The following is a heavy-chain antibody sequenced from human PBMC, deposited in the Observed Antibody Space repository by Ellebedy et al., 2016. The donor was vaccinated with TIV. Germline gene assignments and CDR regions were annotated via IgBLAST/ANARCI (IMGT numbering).Heavy chain of an antibody. V-gene: IGHV3-74*01. CDR3: ARAIVTTIPTHDAFDI. CDR2: INSDGSST. CDR1: GFTFSSYG. J-gene: IGHJ3*02. Sequence: GESLKISCAASGFTFSSYGMHWVRQAPGKGLVWVSRINSDGSSTSYADSVKGRFTISRDNAKNTLYLQMNSLRAEDTAVYYCARAIVTTIPTHDAFDIWGQGTMVTVSS. D-gene: IGHD2-21*02.